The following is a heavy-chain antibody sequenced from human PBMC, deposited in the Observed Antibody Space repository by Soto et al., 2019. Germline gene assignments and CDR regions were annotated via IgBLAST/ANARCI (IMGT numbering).Heavy chain of an antibody. Sequence: GSLRICCTASGFTFGDYAMSWFRQAPGKGLEWVGFIRSKAYGGTTEYAASVKGRFTISRDDSKSIAYLQMNSLKTEDTAVYYCTQRYCSSTSCSPNWFDPWGQGTLVTVPQ. D-gene: IGHD2-2*01. J-gene: IGHJ5*02. CDR1: GFTFGDYA. CDR2: IRSKAYGGTT. CDR3: TQRYCSSTSCSPNWFDP. V-gene: IGHV3-49*03.